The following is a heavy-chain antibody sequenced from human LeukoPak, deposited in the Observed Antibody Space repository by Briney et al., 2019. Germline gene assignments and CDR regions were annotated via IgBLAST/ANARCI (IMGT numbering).Heavy chain of an antibody. Sequence: SETLSLTCTVSGGSISSGSYYWSWIRQPAGKGLEWIGSIYYSGSTYYDPSLKSRVTISVDTSKNQFSLKLSSVTAADTAVYYCARVNYDSSGYYPFDYWGQGTLVTVSS. V-gene: IGHV4-39*07. CDR1: GGSISSGSYY. J-gene: IGHJ4*02. CDR3: ARVNYDSSGYYPFDY. CDR2: IYYSGST. D-gene: IGHD3-22*01.